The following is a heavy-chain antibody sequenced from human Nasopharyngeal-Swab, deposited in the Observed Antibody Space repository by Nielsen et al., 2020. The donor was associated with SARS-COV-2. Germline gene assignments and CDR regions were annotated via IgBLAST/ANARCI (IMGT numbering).Heavy chain of an antibody. CDR1: GFNVSRFC. J-gene: IGHJ3*02. V-gene: IGHV3-30*03. Sequence: GESLKISCAASGFNVSRFCMHWVRQAPVKGLEWVAFISYDGSIQYYADSVKGRFTISRDTSKNTLYLHMSNLRPEDTAVYYCARGAVAGRNAFDIWGQGTMVTVSS. D-gene: IGHD6-19*01. CDR3: ARGAVAGRNAFDI. CDR2: ISYDGSIQ.